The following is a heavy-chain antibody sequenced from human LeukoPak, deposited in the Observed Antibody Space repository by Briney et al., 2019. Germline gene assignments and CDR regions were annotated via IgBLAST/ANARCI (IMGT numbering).Heavy chain of an antibody. D-gene: IGHD6-19*01. CDR2: IYYSGST. J-gene: IGHJ4*02. CDR1: GGSISSYY. Sequence: SETLSLTCTVSGGSISSYYWSWIRQPPGKGLEWIGYIYYSGSTNYNPSLKSRATISVDTSKNQFSLKLSSVTAADTAVYYCARIAVAGYFDYWGQGTLVTVPS. CDR3: ARIAVAGYFDY. V-gene: IGHV4-59*01.